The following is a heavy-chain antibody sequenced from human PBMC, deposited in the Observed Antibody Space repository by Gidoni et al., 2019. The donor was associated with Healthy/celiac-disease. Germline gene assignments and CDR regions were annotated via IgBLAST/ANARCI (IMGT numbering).Heavy chain of an antibody. J-gene: IGHJ6*02. V-gene: IGHV2-70*01. CDR1: AFSLSTSGLC. Sequence: QVTLRESGPALLNPTHPLTLTCPFPAFSLSTSGLCVSWIRQPPGKALEWLALLDWDDDKYYSTSLKTRLTISKDTSKNQVVLTMTNMDPVDTATYYCARMVVGATTGYYYYGMDVWGQGTTVTVSS. CDR2: LDWDDDK. CDR3: ARMVVGATTGYYYYGMDV. D-gene: IGHD1-26*01.